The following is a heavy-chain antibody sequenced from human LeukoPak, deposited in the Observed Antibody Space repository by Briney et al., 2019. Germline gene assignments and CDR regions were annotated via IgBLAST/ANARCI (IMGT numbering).Heavy chain of an antibody. Sequence: SETLSLTCAVYGGSFSGYYWSWIRQPPGKGLEWIGEINHSGSTNYNPSLKSRVTISVDTSKNQFSLKLSSVTAADTAVYYCARVYYDSSGSGYFDYWGQGTLVTVFS. J-gene: IGHJ4*02. V-gene: IGHV4-34*01. CDR3: ARVYYDSSGSGYFDY. CDR1: GGSFSGYY. D-gene: IGHD3-22*01. CDR2: INHSGST.